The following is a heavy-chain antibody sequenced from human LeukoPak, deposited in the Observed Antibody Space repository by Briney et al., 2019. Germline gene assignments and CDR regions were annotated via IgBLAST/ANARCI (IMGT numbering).Heavy chain of an antibody. CDR3: ARFALSSSLDY. CDR1: GYIFTTYW. Sequence: GESLKISCKGSGYIFTTYWIGWVRQMPGKGLEWMGIIYPGYSDTRYSPSFQGQVTFSVDTSTSTVYLQWSSLKASDTAIYYCARFALSSSLDYWGQGTLVTVSS. J-gene: IGHJ4*02. V-gene: IGHV5-51*01. CDR2: IYPGYSDT. D-gene: IGHD6-13*01.